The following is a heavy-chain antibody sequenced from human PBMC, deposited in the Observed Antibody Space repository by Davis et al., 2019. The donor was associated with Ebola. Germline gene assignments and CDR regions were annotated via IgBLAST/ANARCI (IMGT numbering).Heavy chain of an antibody. D-gene: IGHD2-15*01. Sequence: GESLKISCAASGFTFSSYWIHWVRQAPGKGLVWVSRINTAGRRTRAADSVKGRFTISSDNAKNTLYLQMNSLRAEDTAVYYCARVLSYCSGGSCPGGSDHWGQGTLVTVSS. J-gene: IGHJ4*02. CDR1: GFTFSSYW. CDR3: ARVLSYCSGGSCPGGSDH. CDR2: INTAGRRT. V-gene: IGHV3-74*01.